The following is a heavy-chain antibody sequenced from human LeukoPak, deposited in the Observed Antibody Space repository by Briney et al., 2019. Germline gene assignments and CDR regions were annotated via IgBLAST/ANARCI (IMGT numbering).Heavy chain of an antibody. V-gene: IGHV4-4*07. J-gene: IGHJ3*02. D-gene: IGHD1-26*01. CDR1: GGSISSYY. Sequence: PSETLSLTCTVSGGSISSYYWSWIRQPAGKGLEWIGRIYTSGSTNYNPSLKSRVTMSVDTSKNQFSLKLSSVTAADTAVYYCARVIGWELLPVSRGAFDIWGQGTMVTVSS. CDR2: IYTSGST. CDR3: ARVIGWELLPVSRGAFDI.